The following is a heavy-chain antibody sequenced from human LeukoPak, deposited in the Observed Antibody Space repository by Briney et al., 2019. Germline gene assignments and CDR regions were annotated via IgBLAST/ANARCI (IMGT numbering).Heavy chain of an antibody. V-gene: IGHV4-39*01. J-gene: IGHJ4*02. CDR1: GDSISSSDDY. CDR3: ARRPIAVAGTRGDYFDY. CDR2: ISYSGST. Sequence: SETLSLTCTVSGDSISSSDDYWCWIRQPPGKGLEWIGSISYSGSTFYNPSLKSRLTISVDTSKNQFSLKLNSVTAADTAVYYCARRPIAVAGTRGDYFDYWGQGTLVTVSS. D-gene: IGHD6-19*01.